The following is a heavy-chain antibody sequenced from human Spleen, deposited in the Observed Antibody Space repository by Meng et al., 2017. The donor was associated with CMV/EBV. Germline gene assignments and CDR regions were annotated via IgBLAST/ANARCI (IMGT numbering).Heavy chain of an antibody. CDR3: ARNVPGTSAYYD. D-gene: IGHD3-22*01. CDR1: GYSISSTNW. CDR2: IYYSGST. V-gene: IGHV4-28*01. Sequence: VQLQGSGPGLVKPSETPSLTCAVSGYSISSTNWWGWIRQPPGKGLEWIGYIYYSGSTSYNPSLKSRVTMSVDTSKNQFSLNLNSVTAVDTAVYYCARNVPGTSAYYDWGQGTLVTVSS. J-gene: IGHJ4*02.